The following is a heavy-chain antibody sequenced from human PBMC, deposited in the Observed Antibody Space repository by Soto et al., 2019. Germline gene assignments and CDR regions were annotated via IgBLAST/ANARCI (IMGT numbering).Heavy chain of an antibody. D-gene: IGHD4-17*01. Sequence: QVQLVESVGGVVQPGRSLRLSCAASGFTFSSYGMHWVRQAPGKGLELVAVISYDGSKKYYADSVQGRFTISRDNSKNTLSLQMNSLRAEATAVYYCAKDSSDGDSGGWFDPWGQGTLVTFSS. CDR1: GFTFSSYG. CDR3: AKDSSDGDSGGWFDP. J-gene: IGHJ5*02. CDR2: ISYDGSKK. V-gene: IGHV3-30*18.